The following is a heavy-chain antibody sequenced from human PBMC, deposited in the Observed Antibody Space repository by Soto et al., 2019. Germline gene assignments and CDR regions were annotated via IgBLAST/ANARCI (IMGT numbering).Heavy chain of an antibody. D-gene: IGHD3-10*01. CDR3: ARDLETVWFGELPLPSAFDI. CDR1: GFTFSSYA. CDR2: ISYDGSNK. Sequence: GGSLRLSCAASGFTFSSYAMHWVRQAPGKGLEWVAVISYDGSNKYYADSVKGRFTISRDNSKNTLYLQMNSLRAEDTAVYYCARDLETVWFGELPLPSAFDIWGQGTMVTVSS. J-gene: IGHJ3*02. V-gene: IGHV3-30-3*01.